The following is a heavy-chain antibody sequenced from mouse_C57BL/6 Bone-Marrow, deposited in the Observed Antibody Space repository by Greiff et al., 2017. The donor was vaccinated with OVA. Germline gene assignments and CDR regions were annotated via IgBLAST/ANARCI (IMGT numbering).Heavy chain of an antibody. CDR3: ERGGIYYCGSSRPWFAY. V-gene: IGHV1-7*01. Sequence: QVQLQQSGAELVKPGASVKLSCKASGYTFTSYWMHWVKQRPGQGLEWIGYINPSSGYTKYNQKFKDKATLTADKSSSTAYMKLSSLTYEDSAVYYCERGGIYYCGSSRPWFAYWGQGTLVTVSA. J-gene: IGHJ3*01. CDR2: INPSSGYT. D-gene: IGHD1-1*01. CDR1: GYTFTSYW.